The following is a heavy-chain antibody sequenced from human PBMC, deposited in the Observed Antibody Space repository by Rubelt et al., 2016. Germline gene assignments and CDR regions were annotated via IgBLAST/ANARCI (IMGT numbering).Heavy chain of an antibody. CDR1: GGSISSYY. D-gene: IGHD6-6*01. CDR3: ARQGKLGTASY. J-gene: IGHJ4*02. V-gene: IGHV4-59*08. Sequence: QVQLQESGPGLVKPSETLSLTCTVSGGSISSYYWSWIRQPPGKGLEWIGYIYYSGSTNYNPSLKSRVTISVDTSKNQVSLKLSSVTAADTAVYYCARQGKLGTASYWGQGTLVTVSS. CDR2: IYYSGST.